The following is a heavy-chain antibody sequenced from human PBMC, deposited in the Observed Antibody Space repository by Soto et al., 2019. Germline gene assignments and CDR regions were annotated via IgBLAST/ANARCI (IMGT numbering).Heavy chain of an antibody. CDR2: ISYDGSNK. Sequence: GGSLRLSCAASGFTFSSYGMHWVRQAPGKGLEWVAVISYDGSNKYYADSVKGRFTISRDNSKNTLYLQMNSLRAEDMAVYYCAKETSFRGSPIDYWGQGTLVTVSS. V-gene: IGHV3-30*18. J-gene: IGHJ4*02. D-gene: IGHD2-2*01. CDR3: AKETSFRGSPIDY. CDR1: GFTFSSYG.